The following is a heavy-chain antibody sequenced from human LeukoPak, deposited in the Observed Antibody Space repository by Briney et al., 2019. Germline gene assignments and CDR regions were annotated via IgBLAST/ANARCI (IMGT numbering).Heavy chain of an antibody. V-gene: IGHV3-21*01. CDR3: ARGERGYCSSTSCYSFDY. J-gene: IGHJ4*02. Sequence: GGSLRLSCAASGFTFSSYSMNWVRQAPGKGLEWVSSISSSSSYIYYADSVKGRFTISRDNAKNSLYLQMNSLRAEDTAVYYCARGERGYCSSTSCYSFDYWGQGTLVTVSS. D-gene: IGHD2-2*01. CDR1: GFTFSSYS. CDR2: ISSSSSYI.